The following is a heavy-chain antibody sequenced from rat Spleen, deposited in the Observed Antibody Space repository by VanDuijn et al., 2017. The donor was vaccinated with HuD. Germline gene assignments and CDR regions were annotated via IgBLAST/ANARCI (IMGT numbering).Heavy chain of an antibody. J-gene: IGHJ3*01. D-gene: IGHD1-12*02. CDR2: INSAGST. V-gene: IGHV3-3*01. CDR3: ARSDGTHYYLPFIY. CDR1: GHSITNGYR. Sequence: EVQLQESGPGLVKPSQSLSLTCSVTGHSITNGYRWNCIRKFPGNKLEWMGYINSAGSTLYNPSLKSRISITRDTSKNQFFLQVNSVTTEDTATYYCARSDGTHYYLPFIYWGQGTLVTVSS.